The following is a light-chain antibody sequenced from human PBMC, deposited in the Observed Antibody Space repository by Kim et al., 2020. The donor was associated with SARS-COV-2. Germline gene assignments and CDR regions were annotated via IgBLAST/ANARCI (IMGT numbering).Light chain of an antibody. CDR3: QVWDIDVV. J-gene: IGLJ2*01. CDR2: YDS. V-gene: IGLV3-21*04. Sequence: SVAPGKTARINCGGNNIRSKSVLWNQQKPGQAPVLVIYYDSDRPSGIPERFSGSNSGNTATLTISRVEAGDEADYYCQVWDIDVVFGGGTQLTVL. CDR1: NIRSKS.